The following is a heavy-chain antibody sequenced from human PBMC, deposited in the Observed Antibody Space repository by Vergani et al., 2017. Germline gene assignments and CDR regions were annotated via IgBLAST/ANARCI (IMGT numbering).Heavy chain of an antibody. CDR2: IIPIFGTA. Sequence: QVQLVQSGAEVKKPGSSVKVSCKASGGTFSSYAISWVRQAPGQGLEWMGGIIPIFGTANYAQKFQGRVTITADESTSTAYMELSNLRSEDTAVYYCARDPPKYCSSTSCSPGAFDIWGQGTMVTVSS. CDR3: ARDPPKYCSSTSCSPGAFDI. CDR1: GGTFSSYA. J-gene: IGHJ3*02. V-gene: IGHV1-69*01. D-gene: IGHD2-2*01.